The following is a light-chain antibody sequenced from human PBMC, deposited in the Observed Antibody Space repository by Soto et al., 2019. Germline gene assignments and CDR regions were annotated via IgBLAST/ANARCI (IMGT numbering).Light chain of an antibody. CDR1: TSDVGAYNY. Sequence: QSALTQPVSVSGSPGQSITISCTGNTSDVGAYNYVSWYQQHPDKAPKLMIYDVSNRPSGVSNRFSGSKSGNTASLTISGLQAEDEADYYCSSYASSSIPYVFGTGTKLTVL. J-gene: IGLJ1*01. V-gene: IGLV2-14*01. CDR3: SSYASSSIPYV. CDR2: DVS.